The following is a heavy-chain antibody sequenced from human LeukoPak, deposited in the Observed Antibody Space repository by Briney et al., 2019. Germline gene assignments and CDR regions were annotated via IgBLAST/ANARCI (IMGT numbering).Heavy chain of an antibody. Sequence: SETLSLTCTVSGGSISSYCWSWIRQPAGKGLEWIGRIYTIGSTNYNASLKRRGTMSLDTSKNKLSLKLSSVTTADTAVYYCARDRYCSSTSCYFDHWRQGPLVRVSS. CDR1: GGSISSYC. D-gene: IGHD2-2*01. CDR3: ARDRYCSSTSCYFDH. CDR2: IYTIGST. J-gene: IGHJ5*02. V-gene: IGHV4-4*07.